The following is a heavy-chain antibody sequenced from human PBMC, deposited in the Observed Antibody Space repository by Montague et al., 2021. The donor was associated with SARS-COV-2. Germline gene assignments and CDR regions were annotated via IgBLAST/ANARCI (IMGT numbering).Heavy chain of an antibody. V-gene: IGHV4-59*12. CDR2: IYYSRST. Sequence: SETLSLTCTVSGGSISSYYWSWIRQPPGKGLEWIGYIYYSRSTNYNPSLKSRVTMSVDTSKNQFSLKLSSVTAADTAVYYCARSTFYSSGWWDNWYFDLWGRGTLVTVSS. J-gene: IGHJ2*01. D-gene: IGHD6-19*01. CDR3: ARSTFYSSGWWDNWYFDL. CDR1: GGSISSYY.